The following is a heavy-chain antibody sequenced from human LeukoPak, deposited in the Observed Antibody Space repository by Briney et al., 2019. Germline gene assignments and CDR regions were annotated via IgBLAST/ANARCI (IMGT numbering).Heavy chain of an antibody. CDR2: ISYDGSNK. J-gene: IGHJ4*02. Sequence: SCKASGYTFTSYYMHWVRQAPGKGLEWVAVISYDGSNKYYADSVKGRFTISRDNSKTTLYLQMNSLRAEDTAVYYCAREADSSSWYFDYWGQGTLVTVSS. CDR3: AREADSSSWYFDY. D-gene: IGHD6-13*01. CDR1: GYTFTSYY. V-gene: IGHV3-30*04.